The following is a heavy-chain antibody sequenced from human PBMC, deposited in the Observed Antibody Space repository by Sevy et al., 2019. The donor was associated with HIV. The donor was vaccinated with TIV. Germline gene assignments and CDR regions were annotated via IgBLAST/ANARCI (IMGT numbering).Heavy chain of an antibody. CDR1: GFTFSSHW. CDR3: ARGQVLRFLEWPTYGMDV. V-gene: IGHV3-74*01. Sequence: GGSLRLSCAASGFTFSSHWMFWVRQAPGKGLVWVSHINSHGTITNYADSVKGRFTISRDNAKNTVYLQINSLRADDTAVYYCARGQVLRFLEWPTYGMDVWGQGTTVTVSS. D-gene: IGHD3-3*01. J-gene: IGHJ6*02. CDR2: INSHGTIT.